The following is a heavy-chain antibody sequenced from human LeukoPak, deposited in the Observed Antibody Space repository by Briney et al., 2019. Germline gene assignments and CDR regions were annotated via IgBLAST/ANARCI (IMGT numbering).Heavy chain of an antibody. V-gene: IGHV4-30-4*01. CDR1: GGSISSYY. CDR3: ARVPHLDYYDSSGYGNYFDY. D-gene: IGHD3-22*01. CDR2: IYYSGST. Sequence: PSETLSLTCTVSGGSISSYYWSWIRQPPGKGLEWIGYIYYSGSTYYNPSLKSRVTISVDTSKDQFFLKLSSVTAADTAVYYCARVPHLDYYDSSGYGNYFDYWGQGTLVTVSS. J-gene: IGHJ4*02.